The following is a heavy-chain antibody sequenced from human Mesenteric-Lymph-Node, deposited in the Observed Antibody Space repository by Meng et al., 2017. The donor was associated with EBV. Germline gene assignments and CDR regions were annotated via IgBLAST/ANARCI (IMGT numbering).Heavy chain of an antibody. V-gene: IGHV3-21*06. Sequence: EGPVVVKGGRPVHPSGSVSLSCAASGVYFSSYGMNWVRQAPGRGLEWVATITTSNKIYFADPVKVRFTTSRDNAKNSLYLQMNSLRAEDTAMYDCARALGDSTAYWGRGTLVTVSS. J-gene: IGHJ4*01. CDR3: ARALGDSTAY. CDR1: GVYFSSYG. CDR2: ITTSNKI. D-gene: IGHD3-16*01.